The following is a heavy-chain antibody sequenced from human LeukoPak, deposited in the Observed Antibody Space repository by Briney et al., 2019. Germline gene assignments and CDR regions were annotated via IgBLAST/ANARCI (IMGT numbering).Heavy chain of an antibody. V-gene: IGHV3-74*01. CDR2: IDNDGRGT. D-gene: IGHD3-16*01. CDR1: GFTFSSYW. Sequence: GGSLRLSCAASGFTFSSYWMHWVRQAPGKGLVWVSRIDNDGRGTSYADSVKGRFTISRDNAKNRLYLQMDSLRAEDTAVYYCASLNYGPDYWGQGTLVTVSS. CDR3: ASLNYGPDY. J-gene: IGHJ4*02.